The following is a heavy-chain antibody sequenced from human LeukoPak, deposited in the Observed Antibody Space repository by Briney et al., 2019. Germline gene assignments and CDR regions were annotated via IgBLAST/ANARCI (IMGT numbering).Heavy chain of an antibody. CDR2: IYTSGST. D-gene: IGHD6-6*01. J-gene: IGHJ2*01. Sequence: SETLSLTCSVSGASISSGSYYWSWIRQPAGKGLEWIGRIYTSGSTNYNPSLKSRVTMSVDTPKNQFSLKLSSVTAADTAVYYCARGSAGPYIIAAAPGGYFDLWGRGTLVTVSS. CDR3: ARGSAGPYIIAAAPGGYFDL. CDR1: GASISSGSYY. V-gene: IGHV4-61*02.